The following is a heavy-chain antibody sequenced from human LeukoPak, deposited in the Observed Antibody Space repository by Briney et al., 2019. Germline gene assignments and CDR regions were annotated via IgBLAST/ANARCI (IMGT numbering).Heavy chain of an antibody. J-gene: IGHJ6*02. Sequence: SQTLSLTCTVSGGSISSGSCCWSWIRQPAGKGLEWIGRIYTSGSTNYNPSLKSRVTISVDTSKNQFSLKLSSVTAADTAVYYCASSSPLEYYYYGMDVWGQGTTVTVSS. V-gene: IGHV4-61*02. CDR2: IYTSGST. D-gene: IGHD6-6*01. CDR3: ASSSPLEYYYYGMDV. CDR1: GGSISSGSCC.